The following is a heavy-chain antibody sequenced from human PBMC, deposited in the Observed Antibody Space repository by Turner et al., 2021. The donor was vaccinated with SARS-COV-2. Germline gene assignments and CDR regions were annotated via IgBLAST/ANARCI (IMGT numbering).Heavy chain of an antibody. D-gene: IGHD3-22*01. CDR3: ARHEVNSYDASGYYTSP. CDR1: GGHINNNLYS. J-gene: IGHJ5*02. Sequence: QLQLQESGPRLVKPSETLSLTCAVSGGHINNNLYSWGWIRQPPGKGLEWVGSVFHNGSTYYKSSLKRRVAISIDTSKNHFSLRLNSVTAADTAVYYCARHEVNSYDASGYYTSPWGQGILVTVSS. V-gene: IGHV4-39*01. CDR2: VFHNGST.